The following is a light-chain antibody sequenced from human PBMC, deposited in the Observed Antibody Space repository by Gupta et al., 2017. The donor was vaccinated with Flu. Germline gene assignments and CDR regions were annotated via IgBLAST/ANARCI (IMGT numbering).Light chain of an antibody. V-gene: IGLV3-21*03. CDR3: QVWDSRISV. J-gene: IGLJ1*01. CDR2: DDS. CDR1: NIGSKS. Sequence: ALGKTARITCGGNNIGSKSGHGYKEKPGQAPVLVVYDDSDRPSGIPERFSGSNSGNTATLTISRVEAGDEADYYCQVWDSRISVFGTGTKVTVL.